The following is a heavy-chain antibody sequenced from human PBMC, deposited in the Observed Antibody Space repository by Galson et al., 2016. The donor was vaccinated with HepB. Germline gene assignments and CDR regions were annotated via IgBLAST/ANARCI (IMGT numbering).Heavy chain of an antibody. Sequence: SLRLSCAASGFTFSDCYMAWLRQAPVKALEWISYITPSGTFANYADSVRGRFTISRDNANNLFYVQLNSLRVEDTAVYYCARGASGYDISRGFPASDYWGQGALVSVSS. J-gene: IGHJ4*02. CDR1: GFTFSDCY. D-gene: IGHD3-9*01. CDR3: ARGASGYDISRGFPASDY. CDR2: ITPSGTFA. V-gene: IGHV3-11*06.